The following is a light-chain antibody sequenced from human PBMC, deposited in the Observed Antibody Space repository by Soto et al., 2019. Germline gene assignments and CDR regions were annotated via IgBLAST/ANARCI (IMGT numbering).Light chain of an antibody. CDR1: SSDVGSYNL. CDR3: CSYAGSSTPYV. V-gene: IGLV2-23*02. Sequence: QSALTQPASVSGSPGQSITISCTGTSSDVGSYNLVSWYQQHPGKAPKLMIYEVSKRPSGVSNRFSGSKSDNTASLTISGLQAEDEADYYCCSYAGSSTPYVFGPGTKLTVL. CDR2: EVS. J-gene: IGLJ1*01.